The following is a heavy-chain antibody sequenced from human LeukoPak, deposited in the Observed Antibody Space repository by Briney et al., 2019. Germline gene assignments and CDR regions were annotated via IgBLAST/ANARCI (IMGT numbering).Heavy chain of an antibody. CDR2: ISAYNGNT. CDR3: ARXKXELXWFGESMGAFDY. CDR1: GYTFTSYG. Sequence: GASVKVSCKASGYTFTSYGISRVRQAPGQGLEWMGWISAYNGNTNYAQKLQGRVTMTTDTSTSTAYMEPRSLRSDDTAVYYCARXKXELXWFGESMGAFDYWGQGTLVTVSS. D-gene: IGHD3-10*01. J-gene: IGHJ4*02. V-gene: IGHV1-18*01.